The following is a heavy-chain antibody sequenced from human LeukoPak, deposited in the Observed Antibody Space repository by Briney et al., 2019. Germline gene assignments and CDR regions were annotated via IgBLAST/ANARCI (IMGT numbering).Heavy chain of an antibody. CDR3: ARGTPGRITMIVVVIEAAFDI. J-gene: IGHJ3*02. CDR2: INHSEST. V-gene: IGHV4-34*01. D-gene: IGHD3-22*01. CDR1: GGSFSGYY. Sequence: PSETLSLTCAVYGGSFSGYYWSWIRQPPGKGLEWIGEINHSESTNYNPSLKSRVTISVDTSKNQFSLKLSSVTAADTAVYYCARGTPGRITMIVVVIEAAFDIWGQGTMVTVSS.